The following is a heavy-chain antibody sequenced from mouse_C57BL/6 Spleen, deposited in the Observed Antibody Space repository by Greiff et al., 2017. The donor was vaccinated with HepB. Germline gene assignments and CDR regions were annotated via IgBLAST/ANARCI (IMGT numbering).Heavy chain of an antibody. CDR1: GYTFTSYW. V-gene: IGHV1-50*01. CDR2: FDPSDSYT. D-gene: IGHD2-1*01. Sequence: VQLQQPGAELVKPGASVKLSCKASGYTFTSYWMQWVKQRPGQGLEWIGEFDPSDSYTNYNQKFKGKATLTVDTSSSTAYMQLSSLTSEDSAVYYCARDYGNPFAYWGQGTLVTVSA. J-gene: IGHJ3*01. CDR3: ARDYGNPFAY.